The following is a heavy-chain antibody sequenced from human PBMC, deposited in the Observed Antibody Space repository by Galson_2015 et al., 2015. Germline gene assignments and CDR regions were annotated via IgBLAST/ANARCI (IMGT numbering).Heavy chain of an antibody. J-gene: IGHJ4*02. CDR1: GFTVSSNY. CDR2: IYSGGST. Sequence: SLRLSCAASGFTVSSNYMSWVRQAPGKGLEWVSVIYSGGSTYYADSVKGRFTISRDNSKNTLYLQMNSLRAEDTAVYYCARGPDYVWGSYPFHWGQGTLVTVSS. D-gene: IGHD3-16*02. V-gene: IGHV3-53*01. CDR3: ARGPDYVWGSYPFH.